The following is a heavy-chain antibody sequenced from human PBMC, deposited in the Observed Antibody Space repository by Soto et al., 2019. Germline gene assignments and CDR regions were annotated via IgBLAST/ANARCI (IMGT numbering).Heavy chain of an antibody. V-gene: IGHV3-33*01. CDR3: ASNGYSYGYPNYYFDY. CDR2: IWYDGSNK. CDR1: GFTFSSYG. Sequence: GGSLRLSCAASGFTFSSYGMHWVRQAPGKGLEWVAVIWYDGSNKYYADSVKGRFTISRDNSKNTLYLQMNSLRAEDTAVYYCASNGYSYGYPNYYFDYWGQGTLVTVSS. D-gene: IGHD5-18*01. J-gene: IGHJ4*02.